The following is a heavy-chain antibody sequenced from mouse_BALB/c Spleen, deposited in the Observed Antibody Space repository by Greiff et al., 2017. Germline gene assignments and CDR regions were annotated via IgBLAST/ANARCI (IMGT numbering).Heavy chain of an antibody. Sequence: VQLKESGGGLVKPGGSLKLSCAASGFTFSSYAMSWVRQTPEKRLEWVATISSGGSYTYYPDSVKGRFTISRDNAKNTLYLQMSSLRSEDTAMYYCARHEDYAHFDYWGQGTTLTVSS. J-gene: IGHJ2*01. CDR1: GFTFSSYA. V-gene: IGHV5-9-3*01. D-gene: IGHD2-4*01. CDR2: ISSGGSYT. CDR3: ARHEDYAHFDY.